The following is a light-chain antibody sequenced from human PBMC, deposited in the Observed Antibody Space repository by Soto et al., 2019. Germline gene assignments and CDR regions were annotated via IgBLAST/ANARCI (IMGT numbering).Light chain of an antibody. Sequence: EIVLTQSPGTLSLSPGEGATLSCRASQSINSFLAWYQQRRGQAPRLLIHGASNRATGIPDRFSGSGSGTDFTLTISRLEPEDFAVYYCQQRSNWPSFGQGTRLEI. CDR2: GAS. J-gene: IGKJ5*01. CDR1: QSINSF. V-gene: IGKV3-11*01. CDR3: QQRSNWPS.